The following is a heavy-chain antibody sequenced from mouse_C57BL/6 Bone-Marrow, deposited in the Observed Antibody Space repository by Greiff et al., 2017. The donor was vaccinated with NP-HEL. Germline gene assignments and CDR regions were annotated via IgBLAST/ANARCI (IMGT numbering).Heavy chain of an antibody. V-gene: IGHV1-59*01. CDR1: GYTFTSYW. CDR2: IDPSDSYT. CDR3: ATATVVEGDYAMDY. J-gene: IGHJ4*01. D-gene: IGHD1-1*01. Sequence: VQLQQSGAELVRPGTSVKLSCKASGYTFTSYWMHWVKQRPGQGLEWIGVIDPSDSYTNYNQKFKGKATLTVDTSSSTAYMQLSSLTSEDSAVYYCATATVVEGDYAMDYWGQGTSVTVSS.